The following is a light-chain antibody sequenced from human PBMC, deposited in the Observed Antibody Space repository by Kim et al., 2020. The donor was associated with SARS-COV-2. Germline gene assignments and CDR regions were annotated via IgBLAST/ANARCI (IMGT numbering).Light chain of an antibody. J-gene: IGKJ3*01. Sequence: DLQMTQSPSSLSASVGDRVTITCRTSQSISSHLNWYHQKPGRAPKLLIYAASTLQGGVPSRFSGSGSETDFTLTISSLQPEDFGTYFCQQSYINPFTFGPGTKVDIK. CDR2: AAS. CDR3: QQSYINPFT. CDR1: QSISSH. V-gene: IGKV1-39*01.